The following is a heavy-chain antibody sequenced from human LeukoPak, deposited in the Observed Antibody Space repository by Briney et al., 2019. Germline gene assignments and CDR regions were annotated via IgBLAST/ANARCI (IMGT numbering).Heavy chain of an antibody. CDR3: ARDGAGDYYYGMDV. D-gene: IGHD6-19*01. J-gene: IGHJ6*02. CDR1: GYTFTNYG. Sequence: ASVKVSCKASGYTFTNYGISWVRRAPGQGLEWMGWVSGNNAHTNYAQNFQGRVTITRDTSASTAYMELSSLRSEDTAVYYCARDGAGDYYYGMDVWGQGTTVTVSS. CDR2: VSGNNAHT. V-gene: IGHV1-18*01.